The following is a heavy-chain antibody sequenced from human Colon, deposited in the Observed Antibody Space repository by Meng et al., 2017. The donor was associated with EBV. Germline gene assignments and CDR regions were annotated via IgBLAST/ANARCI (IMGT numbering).Heavy chain of an antibody. D-gene: IGHD2-15*01. CDR2: SEST. CDR1: GDFIRRGDSP. Sequence: GPGLCEPAPTLALTGVVSGDFIRRGDSPWSVPRQAPGKGLEWIGHSESTSYNPSLRSRVVLSVDTAKNQFSLGLDSVTAADTAVYYCTTYAVGAGGRGYWGPGTLVTVSS. V-gene: IGHV4-30-4*01. J-gene: IGHJ4*02. CDR3: TTYAVGAGGRGY.